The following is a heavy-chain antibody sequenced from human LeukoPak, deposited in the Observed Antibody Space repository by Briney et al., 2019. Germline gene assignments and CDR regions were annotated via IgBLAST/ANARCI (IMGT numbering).Heavy chain of an antibody. CDR2: IYYSGST. Sequence: PSETLSLTCTVSGGSISSYYWSWIRQPPGKGLEWIGYIYYSGSTNYNPSLKSRVTISVDTSKNQFSLKLSSVTAADTAVYYCARDVEIYWYFDLWGRGTLVTVSS. J-gene: IGHJ2*01. CDR3: ARDVEIYWYFDL. V-gene: IGHV4-59*01. CDR1: GGSISSYY. D-gene: IGHD3-3*01.